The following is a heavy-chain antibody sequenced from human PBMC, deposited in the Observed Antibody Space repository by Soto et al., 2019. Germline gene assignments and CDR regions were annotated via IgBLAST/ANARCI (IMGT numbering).Heavy chain of an antibody. CDR1: GVPFSSYG. D-gene: IGHD3-3*02. J-gene: IGHJ4*02. Sequence: EAQLLQSGGGWIQPGGSLRLFCAVSGVPFSSYGMSWVRQAPGKGLEWVSRISPSGDSPAYADFVEARFTVSRDNSKNTLSLLMHSLRADETAVDYCPVRGPFSVSGVPTTLDSWGQGTPVTVSS. CDR2: ISPSGDSP. V-gene: IGHV3-23*01. CDR3: PVRGPFSVSGVPTTLDS.